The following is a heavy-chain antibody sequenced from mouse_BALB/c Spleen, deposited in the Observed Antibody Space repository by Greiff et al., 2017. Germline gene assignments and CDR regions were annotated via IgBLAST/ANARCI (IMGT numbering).Heavy chain of an antibody. D-gene: IGHD2-14*01. CDR1: GYSITSDYA. CDR2: ISYSGST. J-gene: IGHJ2*01. Sequence: EVQRVESGPGLVKPSQSLSLTCTVTGYSITSDYAWNWIRQFPGNKLEWMGYISYSGSTSYNPSLKSRISITRDTSKNQFFLQLNSVTTEDTATYYCARYDRTLYFDYWGQGTTLTVSS. V-gene: IGHV3-2*02. CDR3: ARYDRTLYFDY.